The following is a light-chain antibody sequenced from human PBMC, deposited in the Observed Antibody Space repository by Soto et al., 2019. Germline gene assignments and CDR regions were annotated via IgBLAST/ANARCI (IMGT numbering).Light chain of an antibody. J-gene: IGLJ1*01. CDR3: SSYAGSNNYV. CDR1: SSDVGGYNY. CDR2: XVS. Sequence: QSVLTQPPSASGSPGQSVTVSCTGTSSDVGGYNYVSWYQQHPGKAPELMIXXVSKRXSXXXXXXXGSKSGNTASLTVSGXXXXXXXXXXCSSYAGSNNYVFGTGTKVTVL. V-gene: IGLV2-8*01.